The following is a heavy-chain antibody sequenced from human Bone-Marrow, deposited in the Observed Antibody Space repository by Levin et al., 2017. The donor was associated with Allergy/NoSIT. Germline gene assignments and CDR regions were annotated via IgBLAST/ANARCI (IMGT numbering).Heavy chain of an antibody. J-gene: IGHJ3*02. CDR1: GFTFSDYY. CDR3: ARVEARRIAARGYDAFDI. Sequence: PGGSLRLSCAASGFTFSDYYMSWIRQAPGKGLEWVSYISSSGSTIYYADSVKGRFTISRDNAKNSLYLQMNSLRAEDTAVYYCARVEARRIAARGYDAFDIWGQGTMVTVSS. D-gene: IGHD6-6*01. CDR2: ISSSGSTI. V-gene: IGHV3-11*01.